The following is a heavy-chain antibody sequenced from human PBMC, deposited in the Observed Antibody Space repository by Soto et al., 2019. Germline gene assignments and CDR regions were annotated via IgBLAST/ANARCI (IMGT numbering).Heavy chain of an antibody. D-gene: IGHD5-18*01. CDR1: GGSISSYY. CDR3: ARGYSYGYGSGFNWFDP. V-gene: IGHV4-59*01. J-gene: IGHJ5*02. CDR2: IYYSGST. Sequence: SETLSLTCTVSGGSISSYYWSWIRQPPGKGLEWIGYIYYSGSTNYNPSLKSRVTISVDTSKNQFSLKLSSVTAADTAVYYYARGYSYGYGSGFNWFDPWGHGTLVTVSS.